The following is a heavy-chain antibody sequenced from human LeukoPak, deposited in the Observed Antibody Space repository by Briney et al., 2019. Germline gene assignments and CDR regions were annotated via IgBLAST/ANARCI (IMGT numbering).Heavy chain of an antibody. CDR1: GGTFSSYT. Sequence: SVKVSCKASGGTFSSYTINWVRQAPGQGLEWVGGIIPVFGTANYVQKFQGRVTITADESTSTAYMELSSLRSEDTAVYFCAAGYSSGWFAEYFHSWGQGTLVTVSS. CDR3: AAGYSSGWFAEYFHS. CDR2: IIPVFGTA. V-gene: IGHV1-69*13. D-gene: IGHD6-19*01. J-gene: IGHJ1*01.